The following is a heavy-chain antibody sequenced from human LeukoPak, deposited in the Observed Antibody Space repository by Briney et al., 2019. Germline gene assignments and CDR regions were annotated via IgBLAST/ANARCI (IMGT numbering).Heavy chain of an antibody. Sequence: PSETLSLTCTVSGGSISGSSYYWGWIRQPPGKGLEWIGSIYYSGSTYYNPSLKSRVTISVDTSKNQFSLKLSSVTAADTAVYYCARHPTYYYDSSGYFYYYYYYMDVWGKGTTVTVSS. D-gene: IGHD3-22*01. J-gene: IGHJ6*03. CDR3: ARHPTYYYDSSGYFYYYYYYMDV. V-gene: IGHV4-39*01. CDR2: IYYSGST. CDR1: GGSISGSSYY.